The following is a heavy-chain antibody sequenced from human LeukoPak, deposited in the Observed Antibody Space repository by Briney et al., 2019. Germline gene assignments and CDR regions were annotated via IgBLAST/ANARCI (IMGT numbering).Heavy chain of an antibody. D-gene: IGHD6-13*01. CDR3: AKAWSSGWYSDY. J-gene: IGHJ4*02. CDR1: GFTFNNLA. Sequence: TGGSLRLSCAASGFTFNNLAMNWVRQAPGKGLEGVSSISGSGVNTYYADSVKGRFTISRDNSKNTLYLQMNSLSAEDTAVYYCAKAWSSGWYSDYWGQGTLVTVSS. CDR2: ISGSGVNT. V-gene: IGHV3-23*01.